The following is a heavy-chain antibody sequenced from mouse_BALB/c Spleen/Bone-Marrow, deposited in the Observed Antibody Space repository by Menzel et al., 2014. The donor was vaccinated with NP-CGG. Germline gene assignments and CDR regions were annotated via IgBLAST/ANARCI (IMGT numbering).Heavy chain of an antibody. CDR3: ARSEGIYYYGSSYALDY. CDR2: ISCYNGAT. CDR1: DYSFTDYY. J-gene: IGHJ4*01. V-gene: IGHV1S34*01. Sequence: GQSGASVKMSCKASDYSFTDYYMHWVKQTHGKSLEWIGYISCYNGATSYNQKFKGKATFTVDTSSSTAYMQFSSLTSEDSAVYYCARSEGIYYYGSSYALDY. D-gene: IGHD1-1*01.